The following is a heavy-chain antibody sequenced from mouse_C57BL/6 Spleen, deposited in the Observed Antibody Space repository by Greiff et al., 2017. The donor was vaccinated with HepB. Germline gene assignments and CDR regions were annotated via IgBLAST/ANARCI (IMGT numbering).Heavy chain of an antibody. V-gene: IGHV1-81*01. Sequence: VQLQQSGAELARPGASVKLSCKASGYTFTSYGISWVKQRTGQGLERIGEIYPRSGNTYYNEKFKGKATLTADKSSSTAYMELRSLTSEDSAVYFYARGITTVVVRKDYAIDYWGQGTSVTVSS. CDR2: IYPRSGNT. J-gene: IGHJ4*01. CDR3: ARGITTVVVRKDYAIDY. D-gene: IGHD1-1*01. CDR1: GYTFTSYG.